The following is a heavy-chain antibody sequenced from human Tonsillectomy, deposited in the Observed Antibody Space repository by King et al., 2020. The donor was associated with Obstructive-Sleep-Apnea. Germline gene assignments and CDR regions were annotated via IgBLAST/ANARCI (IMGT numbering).Heavy chain of an antibody. J-gene: IGHJ4*02. V-gene: IGHV4-31*03. D-gene: IGHD3-22*01. CDR3: ARENVGGSSGYYDY. Sequence: QLQESGPGLVKPSQTLSLTCTVSGGSISSGGYYWSWIRQHPGKGLEWIGYIYYSGSTYYTPSPQKRVTISVDTSKNQFSLKLSSVTAADTAVYYCARENVGGSSGYYDYWGQGTLVTVSS. CDR2: IYYSGST. CDR1: GGSISSGGYY.